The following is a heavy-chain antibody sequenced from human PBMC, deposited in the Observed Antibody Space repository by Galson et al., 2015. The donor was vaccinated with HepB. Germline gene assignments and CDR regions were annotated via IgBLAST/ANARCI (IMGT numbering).Heavy chain of an antibody. Sequence: SVKVSCKASGYTFTGYYMHWVRQAPGQGLEWMGIINPSGGSTTYAQKFQGRVTMTRDTSTSTVYKELSSLRSEDTAVYYCARAAVAGTDDAFDIWGQGTMVTVSS. CDR3: ARAAVAGTDDAFDI. J-gene: IGHJ3*02. CDR2: INPSGGST. D-gene: IGHD6-19*01. CDR1: GYTFTGYY. V-gene: IGHV1-46*01.